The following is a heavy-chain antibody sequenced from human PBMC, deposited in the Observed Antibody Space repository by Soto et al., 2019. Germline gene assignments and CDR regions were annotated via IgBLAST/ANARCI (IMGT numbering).Heavy chain of an antibody. CDR2: INHSGDT. CDR3: ARCRRHCHFSNGYECAALYGLDV. CDR1: GGSLRGYN. V-gene: IGHV4-34*01. J-gene: IGHJ6*02. D-gene: IGHD3-3*02. Sequence: QVKLQQWGAGLVKPSETLSLSCAVYGGSLRGYNWTWIRQGPGKGLEWIGEINHSGDTNYDSSLKSRVSISVGMTKNHISLTLYSVTAADTSVYYYARCRRHCHFSNGYECAALYGLDVWGQGTTVTVTS.